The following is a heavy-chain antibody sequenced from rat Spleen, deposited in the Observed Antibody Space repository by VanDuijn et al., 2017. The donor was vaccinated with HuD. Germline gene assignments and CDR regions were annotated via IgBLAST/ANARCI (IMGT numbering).Heavy chain of an antibody. Sequence: EVQLVESAGGLVQPGRSLKLSCAASGFTFSDYNMAWVRQAPKKGLEWVATISYDGSSTYYRDSVKGRFTISRDNAKSTLYLEMDSLRSEDTANYYCVRQGYLRDWYFDVWGPGTMVTVSS. V-gene: IGHV5-7*01. CDR2: ISYDGSST. J-gene: IGHJ1*01. CDR3: VRQGYLRDWYFDV. CDR1: GFTFSDYN. D-gene: IGHD2-7*01.